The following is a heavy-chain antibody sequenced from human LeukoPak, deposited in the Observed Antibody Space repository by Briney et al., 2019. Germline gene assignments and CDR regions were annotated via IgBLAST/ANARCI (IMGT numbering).Heavy chain of an antibody. D-gene: IGHD3-10*01. CDR3: ARDAGSYGNDY. V-gene: IGHV1-46*01. CDR1: GYTFTSYY. J-gene: IGHJ4*02. CDR2: INPSGGST. Sequence: GASVKGTCKASGYTFTSYYMHWVRQAPGQGLEWMGIINPSGGSTSYAQKFQGRVTMTRDTSTSTVYMELSSLRSEDTAVYYCARDAGSYGNDYWGQGTRVTVSS.